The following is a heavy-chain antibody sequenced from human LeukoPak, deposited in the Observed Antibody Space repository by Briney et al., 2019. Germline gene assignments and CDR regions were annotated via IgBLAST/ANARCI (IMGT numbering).Heavy chain of an antibody. CDR2: ISGSGDST. CDR3: AKGTGSGWYDAFDF. CDR1: GFTFSSYA. Sequence: PGGSLRLSCAASGFTFSSYAMSWVRQAPGKGLEWVSSISGSGDSTYYADSVKGRFTISRDNSKNTLYLQMNSLRADGTAVYYCAKGTGSGWYDAFDFWGQGTMVTISS. V-gene: IGHV3-23*01. D-gene: IGHD6-19*01. J-gene: IGHJ3*01.